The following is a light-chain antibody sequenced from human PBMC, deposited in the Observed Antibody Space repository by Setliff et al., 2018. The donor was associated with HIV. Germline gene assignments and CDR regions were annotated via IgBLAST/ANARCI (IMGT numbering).Light chain of an antibody. CDR2: DDS. V-gene: IGLV3-21*01. J-gene: IGLJ1*01. CDR1: NIGSKS. CDR3: QVWDSSSDHPYV. Sequence: SYELAQPPSVSVAPGKTARITCGGNNIGSKSVHWYQQKPGQAPVVVIYDDSDRPSGIPERFSGSNSGNTATLTISRVEAGDEADYYCQVWDSSSDHPYVFGTGTKVTVL.